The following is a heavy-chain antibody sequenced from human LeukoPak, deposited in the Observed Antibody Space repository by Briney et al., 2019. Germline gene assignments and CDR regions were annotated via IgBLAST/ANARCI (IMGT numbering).Heavy chain of an antibody. D-gene: IGHD3-22*01. CDR2: ISWNSGSI. Sequence: GGSLRLSCAASGFTFSSYSMNWVRQAPGKGLEWVSGISWNSGSIGYADSVKGRFTISRDNAKNSLYLQMNSLRAEDTALYYCAKDQDSSGYYRSQTFDIWGQGTMVTVSS. CDR3: AKDQDSSGYYRSQTFDI. CDR1: GFTFSSYS. V-gene: IGHV3-9*01. J-gene: IGHJ3*02.